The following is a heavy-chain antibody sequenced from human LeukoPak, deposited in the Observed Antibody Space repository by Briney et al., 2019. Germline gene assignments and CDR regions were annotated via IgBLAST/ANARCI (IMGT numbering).Heavy chain of an antibody. J-gene: IGHJ4*02. V-gene: IGHV3-66*04. D-gene: IGHD2-15*01. Sequence: PGGSLRLSCAASGFTVSSNYMSWVRQAPGKGLEWVSVIYSGGSTYYADSVKGRFTISRDNSKNTLYLQMNSLRAEDTAVYYCARHPFATPFDYWGPGTLVTVSS. CDR2: IYSGGST. CDR1: GFTVSSNY. CDR3: ARHPFATPFDY.